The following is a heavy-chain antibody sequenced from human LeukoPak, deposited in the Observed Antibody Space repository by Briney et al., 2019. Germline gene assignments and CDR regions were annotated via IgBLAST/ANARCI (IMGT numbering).Heavy chain of an antibody. CDR3: ARDKRDVKTMDYGMDV. V-gene: IGHV4-30-4*01. CDR1: GGSISSGDPY. D-gene: IGHD1-1*01. Sequence: SETLSLTCTVSGGSISSGDPYWSWIRQPPGKGLEWIGYIYYSGTTYYNPSLKSRVTISVDTSKHQFSLKLSSVTAADTAVYYCARDKRDVKTMDYGMDVWGQGTTVTVSS. J-gene: IGHJ6*02. CDR2: IYYSGTT.